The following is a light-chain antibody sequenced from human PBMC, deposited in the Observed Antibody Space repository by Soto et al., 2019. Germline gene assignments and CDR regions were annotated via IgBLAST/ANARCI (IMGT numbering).Light chain of an antibody. CDR1: QSVSNNY. CDR3: QQYNSWPKT. V-gene: IGKV3-20*01. CDR2: GAS. Sequence: EIVLTQSPGTLSLSPGEKATLSCRASQSVSNNYLAWYQQKPGQAPRLLIYGASSRATGIPDRFSGSGSGTDFTLTISRLEPEDFALYYCQQYNSWPKTFGQGTKVESK. J-gene: IGKJ1*01.